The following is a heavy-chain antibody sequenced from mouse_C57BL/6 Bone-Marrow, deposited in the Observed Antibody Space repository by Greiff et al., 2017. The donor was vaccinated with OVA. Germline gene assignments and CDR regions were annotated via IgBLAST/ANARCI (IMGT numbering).Heavy chain of an antibody. CDR3: ARGVLGY. CDR1: GFTFSSYA. CDR2: ISDGGSYT. V-gene: IGHV5-4*03. J-gene: IGHJ2*01. Sequence: EVKLVESGGGLVKPGGSLKLSCAASGFTFSSYAMSWVRQTPEKRLEWVATISDGGSYTYYPDNVKGRFTISRDNAKNNLYLQMSHLKSEDTAMYYCARGVLGYWGQGTTLTVSS.